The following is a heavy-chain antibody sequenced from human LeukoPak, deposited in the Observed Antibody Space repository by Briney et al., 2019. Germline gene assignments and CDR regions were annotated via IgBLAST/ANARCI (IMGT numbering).Heavy chain of an antibody. Sequence: GGSLRLSCTVSGFTVSSNSMSWVRQAPGKGLEWVSFIYSDNTHYSDSVKGRFTISRDNSKNTLYLQMNSLRAEDTAVYYCAAYYDYVWGSYPLDYWGQGTLVTVSS. CDR3: AAYYDYVWGSYPLDY. D-gene: IGHD3-16*02. J-gene: IGHJ4*02. CDR2: IYSDNT. V-gene: IGHV3-53*01. CDR1: GFTVSSNS.